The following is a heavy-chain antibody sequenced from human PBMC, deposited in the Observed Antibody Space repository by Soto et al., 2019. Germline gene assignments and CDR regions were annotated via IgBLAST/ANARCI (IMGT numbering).Heavy chain of an antibody. CDR2: ISNSGSTI. D-gene: IGHD1-20*01. J-gene: IGHJ4*02. V-gene: IGHV3-11*01. CDR1: GFTFSDHY. CDR3: ARGYRSPTY. Sequence: QVQLVESGGDLVKPGGSLRLSCAASGFTFSDHYMSWIRQAPGKGLEWVSYISNSGSTIYYADSVKGRFTISRDNAKNSLYLQMISLRAEDTAVYYCARGYRSPTYWGQGTLVTVSS.